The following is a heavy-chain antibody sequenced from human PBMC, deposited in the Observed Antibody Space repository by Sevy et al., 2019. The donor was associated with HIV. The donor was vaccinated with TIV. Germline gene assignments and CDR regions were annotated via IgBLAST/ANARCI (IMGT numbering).Heavy chain of an antibody. CDR2: ISGSGGST. CDR1: AFTFSSYA. J-gene: IGHJ4*02. V-gene: IGHV3-23*01. D-gene: IGHD6-13*01. Sequence: GGSLRLSCAASAFTFSSYAMSWVRQAPGKGLEWVSAISGSGGSTYYADSVKGRFTISRDNSKNTLYLQMNSLRAEDTAVYYCAKGSGSRAAAGTRDYWGQGTLVTVSS. CDR3: AKGSGSRAAAGTRDY.